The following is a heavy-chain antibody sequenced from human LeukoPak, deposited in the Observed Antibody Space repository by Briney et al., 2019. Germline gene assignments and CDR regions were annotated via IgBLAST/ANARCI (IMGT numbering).Heavy chain of an antibody. CDR1: GFTFSSYS. CDR2: ISSSSSYI. CDR3: ARYQYYYDSSGYYPDY. Sequence: PGGSLRLSCAASGFTFSSYSMNWVRQAPGKGLEWVSSISSSSSYIYYADSVKGRFTISRDNAKNSLYLQMNSLRAEDTAVYYCARYQYYYDSSGYYPDYWGQGTLVTVSS. D-gene: IGHD3-22*01. V-gene: IGHV3-21*01. J-gene: IGHJ4*02.